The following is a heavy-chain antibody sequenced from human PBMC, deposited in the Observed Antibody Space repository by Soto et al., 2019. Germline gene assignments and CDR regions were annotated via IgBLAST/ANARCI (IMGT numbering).Heavy chain of an antibody. CDR1: GGSISSYY. J-gene: IGHJ6*03. D-gene: IGHD1-7*01. V-gene: IGHV4-59*08. Sequence: QVQLQESGPGLVKPSDTLSLTCTVSGGSISSYYWSWIRQPPGKGLAWIGYIFYSGSTNYNPSLKSRVTISVDTSKNQFSLKLSSVTAADTAVYYCARQSRVTGTTWFYYYMDVWGKGTTVTVSS. CDR2: IFYSGST. CDR3: ARQSRVTGTTWFYYYMDV.